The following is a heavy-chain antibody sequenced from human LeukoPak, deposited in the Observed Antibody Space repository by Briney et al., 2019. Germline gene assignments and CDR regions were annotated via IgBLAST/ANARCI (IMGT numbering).Heavy chain of an antibody. CDR2: IYSGGST. J-gene: IGHJ4*02. CDR1: GFTVSSNY. D-gene: IGHD5-24*01. V-gene: IGHV3-53*01. CDR3: GRSGGYNLY. Sequence: GGSLRLSCAASGFTVSSNYMSWVRQAPGKGREWFSVIYSGGSTYFADSVKSRFTISRDKSKNALYLQINSLRAEHTAVYYCGRSGGYNLYWAQGPLVTVSS.